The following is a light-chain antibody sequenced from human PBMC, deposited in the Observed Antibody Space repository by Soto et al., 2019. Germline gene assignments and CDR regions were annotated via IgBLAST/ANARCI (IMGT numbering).Light chain of an antibody. CDR3: CSYVGSSTLV. J-gene: IGLJ2*01. V-gene: IGLV2-23*02. Sequence: QSALTQPASVSGSPGQSITLSCTGTSSDVGSYNLVSWYQQHPGKAPKLMIYEVTKRPSGVSNRFSGSKSGNTASLTISGLQAEDEADYYCCSYVGSSTLVFGGGTKLTVL. CDR1: SSDVGSYNL. CDR2: EVT.